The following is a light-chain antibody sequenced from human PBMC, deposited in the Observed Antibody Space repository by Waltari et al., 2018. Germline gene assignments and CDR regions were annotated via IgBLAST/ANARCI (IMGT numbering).Light chain of an antibody. CDR1: QSVNSW. CDR3: QQSYSTPLT. V-gene: IGKV1-5*03. Sequence: DIQMTQSPSTLSASVGDRVTITCRASQSVNSWVAWYQQKPGKAPKLLIFKASNLESGVPSRFSGSGPGTEFTLTISSLQPDDFATYYCQQSYSTPLTFGGGTKVEIK. CDR2: KAS. J-gene: IGKJ4*01.